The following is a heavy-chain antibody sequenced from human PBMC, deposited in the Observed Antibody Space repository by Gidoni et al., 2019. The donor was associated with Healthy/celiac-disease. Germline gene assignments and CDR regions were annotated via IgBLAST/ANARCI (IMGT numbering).Heavy chain of an antibody. CDR3: ARDSTLGGHREFDY. D-gene: IGHD2-15*01. J-gene: IGHJ4*02. CDR2: TYYSGST. V-gene: IGHV4-31*03. Sequence: QVQLQESGPGLVKPSQTLSLTCTVSGGSISSGGYYWSWIRQHPGKGLEWIGYTYYSGSTYYNPSLKSRVTISVDTSKNQFSLKLSSVTAADTAVYYCARDSTLGGHREFDYWGQGTLVTVSS. CDR1: GGSISSGGYY.